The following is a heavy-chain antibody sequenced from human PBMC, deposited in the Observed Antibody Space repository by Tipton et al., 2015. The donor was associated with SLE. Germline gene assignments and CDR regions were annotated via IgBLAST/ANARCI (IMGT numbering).Heavy chain of an antibody. J-gene: IGHJ3*02. V-gene: IGHV4-39*01. CDR1: RGSVRGSTYY. Sequence: TLSLTCTVSRGSVRGSTYYWGWIRQPPGKGLEWIGSVHYTESTYYNPSLKSRVTISIDTSKNQFSLNLTSVTAADTALYYCARRGLGGAFDIWGQGTMVTVSS. D-gene: IGHD3-16*01. CDR2: VHYTEST. CDR3: ARRGLGGAFDI.